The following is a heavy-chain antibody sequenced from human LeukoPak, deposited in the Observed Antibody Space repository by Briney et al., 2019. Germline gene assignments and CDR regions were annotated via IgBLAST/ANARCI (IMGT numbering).Heavy chain of an antibody. J-gene: IGHJ5*02. CDR2: ISGSADYT. CDR3: ARHPSLSYCRFDP. Sequence: GGSLRLSCATSGFTFSSYVMNWVRQAPGKGLEWVSAISGSADYTYYADSVKGRFTISRDNAKNTLYLQMNSLRAEDTAVYYCARHPSLSYCRFDPWGQGTLVTVSS. D-gene: IGHD2-15*01. CDR1: GFTFSSYV. V-gene: IGHV3-23*01.